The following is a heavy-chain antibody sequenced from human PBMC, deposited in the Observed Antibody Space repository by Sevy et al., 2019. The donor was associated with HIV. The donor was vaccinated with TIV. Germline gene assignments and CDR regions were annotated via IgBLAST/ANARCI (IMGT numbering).Heavy chain of an antibody. V-gene: IGHV3-53*01. Sequence: GGSLRLSCAASGFTVSSNYMSWVRQAPGKGLEWVSVIYSGGSTYYADSVKGRFTISRDNSKNTLYLQMNSLRAEDTAVYYCARGTGGVAVAASQAFDIWGQGTMVTVSS. J-gene: IGHJ3*02. CDR1: GFTVSSNY. CDR2: IYSGGST. CDR3: ARGTGGVAVAASQAFDI. D-gene: IGHD6-19*01.